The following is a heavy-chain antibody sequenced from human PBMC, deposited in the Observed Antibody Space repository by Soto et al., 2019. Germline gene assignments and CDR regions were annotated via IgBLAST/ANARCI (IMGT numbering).Heavy chain of an antibody. CDR3: ARDLMGHSDSAIYTPHYNWLDP. J-gene: IGHJ5*02. D-gene: IGHD3-10*01. CDR2: IYHSGTT. V-gene: IGHV4-38-2*02. CDR1: GYSINSGYY. Sequence: PSDTLSLTCAVSGYSINSGYYWGWSRQPPGKGLEWIGSIYHSGTTSYNPSLKSRVTISVDTSKNQFSLNLRSLTAADTAVYYCARDLMGHSDSAIYTPHYNWLDPWGQGTLVTV.